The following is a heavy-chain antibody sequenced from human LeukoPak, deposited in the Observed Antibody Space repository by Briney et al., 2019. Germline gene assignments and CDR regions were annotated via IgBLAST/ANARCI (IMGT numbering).Heavy chain of an antibody. D-gene: IGHD3-10*01. CDR1: GFTFSSYA. J-gene: IGHJ3*02. CDR2: ISGSGGST. CDR3: AKDHVWFGELLSVFIAFDI. Sequence: GGSLRLSCAASGFTFSSYAMSWVRQAPGKGLEWVSAISGSGGSTYYADSVKGRFTISRDNSKNTLYLQMNSLRAEDTAVYYCAKDHVWFGELLSVFIAFDIWGRGTPVTVSS. V-gene: IGHV3-23*01.